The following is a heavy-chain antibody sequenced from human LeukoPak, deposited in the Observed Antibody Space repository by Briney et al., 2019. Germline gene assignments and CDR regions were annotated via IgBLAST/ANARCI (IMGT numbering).Heavy chain of an antibody. Sequence: SETLSLTCTVSGGSISSYYWSWIRQPPRKGLEWIGYIYCSGSTNYNPSLKSRVAISVDTSKNQFSLKLSSVTAADTAVYYCARHHIAAALNWFDPWGQGTLVTVSS. D-gene: IGHD6-13*01. J-gene: IGHJ5*02. CDR3: ARHHIAAALNWFDP. CDR2: IYCSGST. CDR1: GGSISSYY. V-gene: IGHV4-59*08.